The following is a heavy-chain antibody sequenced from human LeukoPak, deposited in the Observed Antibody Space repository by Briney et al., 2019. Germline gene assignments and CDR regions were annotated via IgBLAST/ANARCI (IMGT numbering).Heavy chain of an antibody. Sequence: PGGSLRLSCAVSGITLSNYGMSWVRQAPGKGLEWVAGLSGSGGGTNYADSVQGRFTISRDNPKNTLYLQMNSLRAEDTAVYYCAKKHYYDTSGQEDSFDYWGQGTVVTVSS. D-gene: IGHD3-22*01. CDR1: GITLSNYG. CDR3: AKKHYYDTSGQEDSFDY. V-gene: IGHV3-23*01. J-gene: IGHJ4*02. CDR2: LSGSGGGT.